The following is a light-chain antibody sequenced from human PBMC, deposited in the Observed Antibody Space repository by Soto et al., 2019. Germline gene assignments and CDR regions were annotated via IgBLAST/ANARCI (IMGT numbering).Light chain of an antibody. V-gene: IGKV1-39*01. CDR2: AAS. J-gene: IGKJ1*01. CDR1: QSISIY. Sequence: DIRLTQSPSSLSASVGDRVTITCRASQSISIYLNWYQKKPGKAPKLLIYAASTLESGVPSRFSGSGSGTDFSLTIGSLQPEDFATYYCQQSYSSFWTFGQGTKVDI. CDR3: QQSYSSFWT.